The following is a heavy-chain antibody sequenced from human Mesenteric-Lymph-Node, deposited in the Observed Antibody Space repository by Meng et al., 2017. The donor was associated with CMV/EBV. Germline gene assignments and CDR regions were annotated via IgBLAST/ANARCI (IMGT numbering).Heavy chain of an antibody. V-gene: IGHV3-21*06. Sequence: GGSLRLSCVASGFTFSSYAMSWVRQAPGKGLEWVSTIYSGASSRNYIYYADSARGRFTISRDNAQNSLFLQMTSLRADDTAIYYCVATPDHFYAMDVWGQGTTVTVSS. CDR1: GFTFSSYA. D-gene: IGHD3-16*01. CDR3: VATPDHFYAMDV. J-gene: IGHJ6*02. CDR2: IYSGASSRNYI.